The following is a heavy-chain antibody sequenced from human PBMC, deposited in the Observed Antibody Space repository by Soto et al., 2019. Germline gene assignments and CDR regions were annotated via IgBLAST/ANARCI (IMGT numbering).Heavy chain of an antibody. V-gene: IGHV4-4*07. CDR2: IYSSGST. CDR1: GGAISTYY. Sequence: QVHLQESGPGLVQPSETLSLTCTVSGGAISTYYWTWIRQPAGKGLEWIGRIYSSGSTKYNPSLQSRVTMSLDTSNNQFSLRLTSVTAADTAVYYCARGQRFSDWFDPWGQGTLVTVSS. D-gene: IGHD3-3*01. CDR3: ARGQRFSDWFDP. J-gene: IGHJ5*02.